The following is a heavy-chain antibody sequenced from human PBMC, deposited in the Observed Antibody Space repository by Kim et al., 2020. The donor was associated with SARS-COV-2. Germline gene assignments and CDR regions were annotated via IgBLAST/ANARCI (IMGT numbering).Heavy chain of an antibody. CDR2: T. V-gene: IGHV3-23*01. J-gene: IGHJ4*02. Sequence: TYSPHSGRGRFAMSRDDSENTLFLQMNSLRAEDTAVYYCAKDSPWRTDYWGQGTLVTVSS. CDR3: AKDSPWRTDY.